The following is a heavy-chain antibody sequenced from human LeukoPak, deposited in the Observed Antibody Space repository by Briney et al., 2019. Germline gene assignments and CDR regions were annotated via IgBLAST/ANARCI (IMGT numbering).Heavy chain of an antibody. Sequence: PVGSLRLSCAASGFTFSSYAMHRVRQAPGKGLEYVSAISSNGGSTYYANSVKGRFTISRDNSKNTLYLQMGSLRAEDMAVYYCARGSYYYGSGSYHKVYDYWGQGTLVTVSS. V-gene: IGHV3-64*01. J-gene: IGHJ4*02. CDR2: ISSNGGST. D-gene: IGHD3-10*01. CDR3: ARGSYYYGSGSYHKVYDY. CDR1: GFTFSSYA.